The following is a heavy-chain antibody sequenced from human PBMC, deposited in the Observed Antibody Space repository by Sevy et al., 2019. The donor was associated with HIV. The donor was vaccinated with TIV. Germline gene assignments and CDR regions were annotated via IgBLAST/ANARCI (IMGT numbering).Heavy chain of an antibody. D-gene: IGHD3-16*01. J-gene: IGHJ6*02. CDR2: ISGSGRST. CDR3: AKVGGRATSNYYCGLDV. V-gene: IGHV3-23*01. CDR1: GFTFDNFD. Sequence: GGSLRLSCAASGFTFDNFDMNWVRQAPGKGLEWVSGISGSGRSTYYADSVTGRFTISRDNSKNTVFLHMNTLRAEDTAVYYCAKVGGRATSNYYCGLDVWGPGTPVTVSS.